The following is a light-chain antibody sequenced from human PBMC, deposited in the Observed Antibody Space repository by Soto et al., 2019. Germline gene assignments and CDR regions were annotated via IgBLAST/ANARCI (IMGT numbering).Light chain of an antibody. J-gene: IGKJ4*01. V-gene: IGKV1-5*01. Sequence: DIQMTQFPSTLSASVGDRVTITCRASQSINNWLAWYQQKPGEAPKLLIFDAFSLESGGPFRFGGSGFGTEFTLTISSLQPDDSATYYCQQYKTYSLTFGGGTKVEIK. CDR3: QQYKTYSLT. CDR2: DAF. CDR1: QSINNW.